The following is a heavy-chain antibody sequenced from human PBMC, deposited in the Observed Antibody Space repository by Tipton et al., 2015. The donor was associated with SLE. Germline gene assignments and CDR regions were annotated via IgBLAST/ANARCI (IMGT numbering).Heavy chain of an antibody. CDR2: INHSGST. CDR3: ARGRGIAAS. D-gene: IGHD6-13*01. CDR1: GGSISSSSYY. Sequence: TLSLTCTVSGGSISSSSYYWSWIRQPPGKGLEWIGEINHSGSTNYNPSLKSRVTISVDTSKNQFSLKLSSVTAADTAVYYCARGRGIAASWGQGTLVTVSS. J-gene: IGHJ4*02. V-gene: IGHV4-39*07.